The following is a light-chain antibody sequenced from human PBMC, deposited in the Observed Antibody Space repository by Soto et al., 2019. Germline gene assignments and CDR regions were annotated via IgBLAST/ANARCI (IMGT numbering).Light chain of an antibody. CDR3: QQYGNFPYT. CDR1: QSVPSDW. V-gene: IGKV3-20*01. J-gene: IGKJ2*01. CDR2: GAS. Sequence: EIVLTQSPGTLSLSLGERATLSCRASQSVPSDWLAWYRHKPGQAHRLLISGASSRATGVPDRVSGSGSGTDFTLTINRLEPEDFAVYYCQQYGNFPYTFGQGTKLEIK.